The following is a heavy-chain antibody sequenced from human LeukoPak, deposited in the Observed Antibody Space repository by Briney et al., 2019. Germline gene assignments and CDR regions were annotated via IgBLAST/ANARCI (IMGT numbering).Heavy chain of an antibody. Sequence: SETLSLTCTVSGGSIGSGYYWAWIRQPPGKGLEWIGSIHYGGTTHYNPSLQSRVTISADTSKNQFALDLRSVTAADTAVFYCTRDIGDFVSDFWGQGTLVTVSS. CDR1: GGSIGSGYY. J-gene: IGHJ4*02. D-gene: IGHD2-21*02. V-gene: IGHV4-39*02. CDR2: IHYGGTT. CDR3: TRDIGDFVSDF.